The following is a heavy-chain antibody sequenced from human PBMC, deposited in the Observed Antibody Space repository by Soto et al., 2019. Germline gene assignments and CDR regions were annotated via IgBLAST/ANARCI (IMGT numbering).Heavy chain of an antibody. D-gene: IGHD6-13*01. J-gene: IGHJ5*02. CDR2: IYHSGST. Sequence: ETLSLTCAVSGYSITNGYYWGWIRQPPGMGLEWIGSIYHSGSTSYNPSLRSRVTISVVTSKNQFSLKLRSVTAADTAMYYCGKVAGGGPVTAAIGRFDPWGQGTQVTVSS. V-gene: IGHV4-38-2*01. CDR1: GYSITNGYY. CDR3: GKVAGGGPVTAAIGRFDP.